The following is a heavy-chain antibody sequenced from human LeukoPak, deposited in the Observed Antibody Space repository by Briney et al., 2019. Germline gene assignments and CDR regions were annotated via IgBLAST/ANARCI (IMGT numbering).Heavy chain of an antibody. V-gene: IGHV4-34*01. J-gene: IGHJ4*02. CDR2: INHGGST. D-gene: IGHD4/OR15-4a*01. Sequence: SETLSLTCAVYGGSLSGYYWSWIRQSPGKGLEWIREINHGGSTNYNPSLKSRVTMSVDTSKNHFSLKLSSVTAADTAVYFCAREGRMSMGIEYWGQGTLVTVSS. CDR3: AREGRMSMGIEY. CDR1: GGSLSGYY.